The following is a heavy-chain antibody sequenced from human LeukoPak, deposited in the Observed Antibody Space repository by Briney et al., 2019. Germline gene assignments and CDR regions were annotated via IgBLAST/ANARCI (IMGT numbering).Heavy chain of an antibody. CDR2: ISYSGST. V-gene: IGHV4-59*01. Sequence: PSETLSLTCSVSGGPISSYYWSWIRQPPGKGLEWIGYISYSGSTKYNPSLKSRLTISVDTSKNQFSLNLSSVTAADTAVYYCARDHGGHFVSWGQGTLVTVSS. CDR3: ARDHGGHFVS. J-gene: IGHJ5*02. CDR1: GGPISSYY. D-gene: IGHD4-23*01.